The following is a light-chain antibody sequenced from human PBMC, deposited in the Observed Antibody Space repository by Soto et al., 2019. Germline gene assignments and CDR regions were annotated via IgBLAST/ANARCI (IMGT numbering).Light chain of an antibody. V-gene: IGKV3-11*01. CDR3: HQRHEWPWT. CDR1: QSVGSY. CDR2: DTS. J-gene: IGKJ1*01. Sequence: NVFAPAPAPPALSPGGGAPLPCRASQSVGSYVAWYQHKPGQGPRLLIYDTSDRATGVPARFSGSGSGTDFTLTISGLEPEDFAVYYCHQRHEWPWTFGQGTKVDIK.